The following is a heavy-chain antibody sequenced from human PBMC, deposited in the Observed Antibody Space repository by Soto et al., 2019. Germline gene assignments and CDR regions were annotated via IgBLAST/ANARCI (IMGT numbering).Heavy chain of an antibody. CDR1: GFTFSSYS. CDR2: FSSSSSYI. V-gene: IGHV3-21*01. D-gene: IGHD3-10*01. J-gene: IGHJ6*02. CDR3: AKAGFGELLLDYYYGMDV. Sequence: GGSLRLSCAASGFTFSSYSMNWVRQAPGKGLEWVSSFSSSSSYIYYADSVKGRFTISRDNAKNSLYLQMNSLRAEDTAVYYCAKAGFGELLLDYYYGMDVWGQGTTVTVSS.